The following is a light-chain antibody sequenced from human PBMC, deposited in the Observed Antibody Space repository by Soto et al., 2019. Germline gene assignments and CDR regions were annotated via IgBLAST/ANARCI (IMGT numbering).Light chain of an antibody. V-gene: IGKV1-12*01. Sequence: DLQITQSPSSVSASVGDRVTVTCRASQNIKTWLAWYRQKPGTAPNLLIYGASTLQSGVPSRFSGSGSGTEFTLTIDSLQPEDFGTYYCQQGNSFPFTFGPGTRVD. CDR3: QQGNSFPFT. CDR1: QNIKTW. J-gene: IGKJ3*01. CDR2: GAS.